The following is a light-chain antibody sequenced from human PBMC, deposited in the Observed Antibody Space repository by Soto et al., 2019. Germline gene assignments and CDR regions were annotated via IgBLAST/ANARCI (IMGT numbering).Light chain of an antibody. V-gene: IGKV1-5*03. Sequence: IEVTGGRSIIKESIGDRVNITCRASRTISSWLAWYQQKAGQAPKLLIYAASRLQSGVPSRFSGSGSGTDFTLSITSLQPDDFATYYCHQYHSYSWTFGQGTKVDI. J-gene: IGKJ1*01. CDR1: RTISSW. CDR2: AAS. CDR3: HQYHSYSWT.